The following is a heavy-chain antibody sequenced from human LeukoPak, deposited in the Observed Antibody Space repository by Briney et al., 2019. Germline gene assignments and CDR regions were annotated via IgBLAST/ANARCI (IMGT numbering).Heavy chain of an antibody. CDR1: GGSFSGYY. V-gene: IGHV4-34*01. D-gene: IGHD3-10*01. CDR3: ARSYYYGSGSYLGLDH. CDR2: INHSGST. J-gene: IGHJ4*02. Sequence: PSETLSLACAVYGGSFSGYYWSWIRQPPGKGLEWIGEINHSGSTNYNPSLKSRVTISVDTSKNQFSLKLSSVTAADTAVYYCARSYYYGSGSYLGLDHWGQGTLVTVSS.